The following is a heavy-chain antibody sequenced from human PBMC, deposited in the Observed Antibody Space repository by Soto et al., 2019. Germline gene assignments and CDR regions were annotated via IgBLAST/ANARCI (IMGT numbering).Heavy chain of an antibody. Sequence: SCKASGYTFTSYAMHWVRQAPGKGLEYVSAISSNGGSTYYANSVKGRFTISRDNSKNTLYHQMGSLRAEDMAVYYCASSYYDILTGYYSNYYYGMDVWGQGTTVTVSS. CDR3: ASSYYDILTGYYSNYYYGMDV. V-gene: IGHV3-64*01. CDR1: GYTFTSYA. D-gene: IGHD3-9*01. CDR2: ISSNGGST. J-gene: IGHJ6*02.